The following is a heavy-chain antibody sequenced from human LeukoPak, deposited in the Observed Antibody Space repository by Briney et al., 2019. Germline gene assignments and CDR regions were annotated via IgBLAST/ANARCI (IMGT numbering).Heavy chain of an antibody. CDR1: GYTFTNYG. V-gene: IGHV1-18*01. J-gene: IGHJ6*03. CDR3: ARAVTIFVNHASGSGAYHYYMDV. D-gene: IGHD3-10*01. CDR2: ISAYHGST. Sequence: ASVRVSCKASGYTFTNYGISWIRQAPGQGLGWMGWISAYHGSTNYAQKLLGRVTMTRDTSTNTAYMDLTSLSSDDTAVYYCARAVTIFVNHASGSGAYHYYMDVWGKGTTVTISS.